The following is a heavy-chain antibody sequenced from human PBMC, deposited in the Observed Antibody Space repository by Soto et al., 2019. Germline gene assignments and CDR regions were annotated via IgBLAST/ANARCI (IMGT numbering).Heavy chain of an antibody. J-gene: IGHJ4*02. CDR2: IYYSGST. CDR1: GGSISSGGYY. V-gene: IGHV4-31*03. Sequence: KPSETLSLTCTVSGGSISSGGYYWSWIRQHPGKGLEWIGYIYYSGSTYYNPSLKSRVTISVDTSKNQFSLKLSSVTAADTAVYYCERDRSEMATDYWGPGTIVTVYS. CDR3: ERDRSEMATDY. D-gene: IGHD5-12*01.